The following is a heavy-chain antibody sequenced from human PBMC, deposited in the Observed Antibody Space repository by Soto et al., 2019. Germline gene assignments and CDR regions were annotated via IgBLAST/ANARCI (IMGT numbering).Heavy chain of an antibody. D-gene: IGHD4-17*01. CDR2: IKQDGSEK. Sequence: EVQLVESGGGLVQPGGSLRLSCAASGFTFSSYWMSWVRQAPGKGLEWVANIKQDGSEKYYVDSVKGRFTISRDNSKNSLYLQMNSLRAEDMFVYYCARDGDYAFSDAFDIWGQGTMVTVSS. J-gene: IGHJ3*02. CDR1: GFTFSSYW. CDR3: ARDGDYAFSDAFDI. V-gene: IGHV3-7*01.